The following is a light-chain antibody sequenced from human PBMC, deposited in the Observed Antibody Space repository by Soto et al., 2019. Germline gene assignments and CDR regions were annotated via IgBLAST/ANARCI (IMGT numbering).Light chain of an antibody. Sequence: DIQMTQSPSSLSASVGDRVTITCRASQSMNNYLNWYQQKPGKAPKLLIYTTSSLQSGVPSRFSGSGSGTDFTLTISSLQPEDFAIYYCQQNYNTPLTFGGGTKVEIK. CDR3: QQNYNTPLT. V-gene: IGKV1-39*01. CDR1: QSMNNY. CDR2: TTS. J-gene: IGKJ4*01.